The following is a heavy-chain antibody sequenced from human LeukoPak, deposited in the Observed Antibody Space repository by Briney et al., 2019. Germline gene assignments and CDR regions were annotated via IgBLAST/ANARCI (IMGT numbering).Heavy chain of an antibody. V-gene: IGHV4-4*07. CDR3: ARDRYYYDSSARYFDY. D-gene: IGHD3-22*01. J-gene: IGHJ4*02. Sequence: TSETLSLTCTVSGGSISSYYWSWIRQPAGKGLEWIGRIHTSGSTNYSPSLKSRVTMSVDTSKNQFSLKLSSVTAADTAVYYCARDRYYYDSSARYFDYWGKGTLVTVSS. CDR1: GGSISSYY. CDR2: IHTSGST.